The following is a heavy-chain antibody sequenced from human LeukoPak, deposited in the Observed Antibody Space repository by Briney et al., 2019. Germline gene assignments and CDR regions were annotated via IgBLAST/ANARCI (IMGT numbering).Heavy chain of an antibody. D-gene: IGHD2-2*01. Sequence: GGSLRLSCAASGFTFSNAWMSWVRQAPGKGLEWVGRIKSKTDGGTTDYAAPVKGRFTISRDDSKNTLYLQMNSLKTEDTAVYYCTTAYCSSTSCSHWGQGTLVTVSS. J-gene: IGHJ4*02. V-gene: IGHV3-15*01. CDR3: TTAYCSSTSCSH. CDR2: IKSKTDGGTT. CDR1: GFTFSNAW.